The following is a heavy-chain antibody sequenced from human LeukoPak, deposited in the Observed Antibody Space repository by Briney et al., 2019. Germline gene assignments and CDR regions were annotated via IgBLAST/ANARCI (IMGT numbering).Heavy chain of an antibody. CDR2: INSNSGGT. J-gene: IGHJ4*02. D-gene: IGHD4-17*01. Sequence: ASVKVSCKASGYTFTAYYIHWVRQAPGQGREWMGRINSNSGGTNYAQKFQGRVTMTRDTPISTAYMELSRLTSDDTAVFYCARDSDFGVYYFDYWGQGALVTVSS. V-gene: IGHV1-2*06. CDR1: GYTFTAYY. CDR3: ARDSDFGVYYFDY.